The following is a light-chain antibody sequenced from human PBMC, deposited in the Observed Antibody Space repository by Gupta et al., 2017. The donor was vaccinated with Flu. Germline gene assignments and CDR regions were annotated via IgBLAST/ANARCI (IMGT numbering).Light chain of an antibody. CDR3: ATWDNSLTAL. V-gene: IGLV1-51*01. Sequence: QRVTISCVGSSSNIGYNDGSWYQQVPGTAPKVLIYDDDKRPAGVPDRFSAAKSGASATLDITGLQTEDEADYYCATWDNSLTALFGGGTKLTVL. J-gene: IGLJ2*01. CDR2: DDD. CDR1: SSNIGYND.